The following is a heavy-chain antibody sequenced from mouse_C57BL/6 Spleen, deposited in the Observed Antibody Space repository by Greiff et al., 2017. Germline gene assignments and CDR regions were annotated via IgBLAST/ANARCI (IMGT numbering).Heavy chain of an antibody. D-gene: IGHD1-1*02. CDR1: GYTFTSYW. CDR3: AVGAPYGHPFAY. Sequence: VQLQQSGAELVMPGASVKLSCKASGYTFTSYWMHWVKQRPGQGLEWIGEIDPSDSYTNYNQKFKGKSTLTVDKSSSTAYMQLSSLTSEDSAVYYCAVGAPYGHPFAYWGQGTLVTVSA. J-gene: IGHJ3*01. V-gene: IGHV1-69*01. CDR2: IDPSDSYT.